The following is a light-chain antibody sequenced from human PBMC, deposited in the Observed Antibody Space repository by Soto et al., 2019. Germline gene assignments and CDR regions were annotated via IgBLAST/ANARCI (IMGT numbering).Light chain of an antibody. Sequence: EIVLTQSPGTLSLSPGERATLSCRASQTLSNSFIAWYQQKPGQAPRLLIYDTSSRATGVPDRYSASGSGTDFTLTISRLEPEDFAVYYCQQYGSSRTWTFGQGTKVDIK. CDR2: DTS. V-gene: IGKV3-20*01. CDR1: QTLSNSF. J-gene: IGKJ1*01. CDR3: QQYGSSRTWT.